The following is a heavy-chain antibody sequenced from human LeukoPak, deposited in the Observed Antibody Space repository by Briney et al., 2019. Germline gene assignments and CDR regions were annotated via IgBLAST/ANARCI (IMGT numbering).Heavy chain of an antibody. Sequence: GGSLRLSCAAAGFTLSGYEMNWVRQAPGKELEWVGFIRSKAYGGTTEYAASVKGRFTISRDDSKSIAYLQMNSLKTEDTAVYHCTNGAFDIWGQGTMVTVSS. CDR1: GFTLSGYE. CDR2: IRSKAYGGTT. J-gene: IGHJ3*02. V-gene: IGHV3-49*04. D-gene: IGHD1-1*01. CDR3: TNGAFDI.